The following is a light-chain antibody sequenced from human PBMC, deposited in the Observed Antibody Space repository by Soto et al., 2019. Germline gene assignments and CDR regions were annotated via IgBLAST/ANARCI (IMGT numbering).Light chain of an antibody. V-gene: IGKV3-15*01. CDR1: QSVRSN. J-gene: IGKJ4*01. Sequence: EIVMTQSPDFLSVAPGDGATLSCRASQSVRSNLAWYQQKPGQAPRLLIFNTSGRASGVPARFSGGGFGTEFTLTISSLQSDDFAIYYCQQYADRPQLTFGGGTRVEIK. CDR2: NTS. CDR3: QQYADRPQLT.